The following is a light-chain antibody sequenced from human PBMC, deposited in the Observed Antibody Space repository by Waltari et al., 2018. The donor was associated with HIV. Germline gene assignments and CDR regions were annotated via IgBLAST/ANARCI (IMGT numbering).Light chain of an antibody. V-gene: IGLV2-14*01. CDR2: DVS. Sequence: QSALTQPASVSGSPGQSITISCTGTSSDVGGYNYVSWYQQHPGKVPKLMIYDVSNRPSGFSNRFSGSKSGNTASLTISGLQAEDEADYYCSSYTSSSTWVFGGGTKLTVL. CDR1: SSDVGGYNY. J-gene: IGLJ3*02. CDR3: SSYTSSSTWV.